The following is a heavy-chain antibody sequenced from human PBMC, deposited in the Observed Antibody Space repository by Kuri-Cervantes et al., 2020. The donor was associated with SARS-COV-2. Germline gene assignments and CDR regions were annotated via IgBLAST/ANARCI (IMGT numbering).Heavy chain of an antibody. Sequence: ASVKVSCKASEGTFFSYAINWVRQATGQGLEWMGMVKTNSGNTLYAQIFQGRVTMTRDTSTSTVYMELSSLTSEDTAIYYCYCAPKEGFDSWGQGTLVTVSS. CDR2: VKTNSGNT. D-gene: IGHD2-21*01. CDR1: EGTFFSYA. V-gene: IGHV1-8*01. J-gene: IGHJ4*02. CDR3: YCAPKEGFDS.